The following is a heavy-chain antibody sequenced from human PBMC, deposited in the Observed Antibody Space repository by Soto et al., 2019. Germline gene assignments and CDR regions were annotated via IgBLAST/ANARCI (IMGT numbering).Heavy chain of an antibody. CDR3: ASTLGGYSYGYLSY. D-gene: IGHD5-18*01. J-gene: IGHJ4*02. V-gene: IGHV4-59*01. CDR1: GGSISSYY. Sequence: PSETLSLTCTLSGGSISSYYWSWIRQPPGKGLEWIGYIYYSGSTNYNPSLKSRVTISVDTSKNQFSLKLSSVTAADTAVYYCASTLGGYSYGYLSYWGQGTLVTVSS. CDR2: IYYSGST.